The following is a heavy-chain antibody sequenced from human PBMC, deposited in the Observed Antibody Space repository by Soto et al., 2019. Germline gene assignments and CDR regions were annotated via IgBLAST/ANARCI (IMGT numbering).Heavy chain of an antibody. Sequence: SQTLSLTCAISGDSVSRNTAAWNWIRQTPSRGLEWLGRTFYRSKLYTEYAVSVKSRITINPDTSKNQFSLQLNSVTPEDTAVYYCARMSTPQYGMDVWGQGTTVTVSS. V-gene: IGHV6-1*01. J-gene: IGHJ6*02. CDR1: GDSVSRNTAA. CDR2: TFYRSKLYT. CDR3: ARMSTPQYGMDV.